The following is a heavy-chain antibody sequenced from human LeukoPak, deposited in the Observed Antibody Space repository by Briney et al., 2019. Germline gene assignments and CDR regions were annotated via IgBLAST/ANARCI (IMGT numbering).Heavy chain of an antibody. V-gene: IGHV3-43*01. CDR1: GFTFDDYT. D-gene: IGHD3-3*01. CDR2: ISWDGGST. J-gene: IGHJ5*02. CDR3: AKEGIFGVVMTWFDP. Sequence: GGSLRLSCGASGFTFDDYTMHWVRHAPGKGLEWVSLISWDGGSTYYADSVKGRFTISRDNSKNSLYLQMNSLRTEDTALYYCAKEGIFGVVMTWFDPWGQGTLVTVSS.